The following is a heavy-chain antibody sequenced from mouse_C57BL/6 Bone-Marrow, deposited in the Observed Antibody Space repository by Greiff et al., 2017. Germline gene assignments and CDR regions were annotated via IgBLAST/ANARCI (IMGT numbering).Heavy chain of an antibody. V-gene: IGHV1-82*01. CDR3: ARWAITAPEEDAMDY. CDR1: GYAFSSSW. D-gene: IGHD1-1*01. J-gene: IGHJ4*01. Sequence: QVQLQQSGPELVKPGASVKISCKASGYAFSSSWMNWVKQRPGKGLEWIGRIYPGDGDTNYNGKFKGKATLTAAKSSSTAYMPLSSLTCEDSAVYFCARWAITAPEEDAMDYWGQGTSVTVSS. CDR2: IYPGDGDT.